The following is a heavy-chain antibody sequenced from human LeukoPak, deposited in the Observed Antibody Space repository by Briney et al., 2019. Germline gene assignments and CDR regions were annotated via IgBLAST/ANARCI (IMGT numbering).Heavy chain of an antibody. D-gene: IGHD3-10*01. CDR1: GGSISSYY. J-gene: IGHJ4*02. CDR3: ARFSFGELHVFDY. Sequence: SETLSLTCTVSGGSISSYYWSWIRQPPGKGLEWIGYIYYSGSTNYNPSLKSRVTISVDTSKNQFSLKLSSVTAAGTAVYYCARFSFGELHVFDYWGQGTLVTVSS. V-gene: IGHV4-59*08. CDR2: IYYSGST.